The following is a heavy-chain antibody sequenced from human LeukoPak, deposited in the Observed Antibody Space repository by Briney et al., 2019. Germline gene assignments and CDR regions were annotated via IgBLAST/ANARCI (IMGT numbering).Heavy chain of an antibody. CDR3: ARMITDWGGSYFDF. CDR1: GFTVGGTY. Sequence: GGSLRLSCAASGFTVGGTYMTWVRQAPGQGLEWVSVLYSGGDTFYTDSVRDRFTISRDNSKNIVFLQMNRLRVEDSAVYYCARMITDWGGSYFDFWGQGTLVSVSS. CDR2: LYSGGDT. V-gene: IGHV3-66*01. J-gene: IGHJ4*02. D-gene: IGHD7-27*01.